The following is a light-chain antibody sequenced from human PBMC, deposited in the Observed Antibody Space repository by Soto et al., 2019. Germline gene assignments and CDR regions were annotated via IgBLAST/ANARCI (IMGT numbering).Light chain of an antibody. Sequence: QAVLTQPXSACGTPGQRVTISCSGSSSNIGTSSVHWFQQLPGTAPKLLISTTNQRPSGVPERFSGSKSGTSASLAISGLQSEDEADYYCAAWDDSLNGHVFGTGTKVTVL. CDR2: TTN. CDR3: AAWDDSLNGHV. J-gene: IGLJ1*01. V-gene: IGLV1-44*01. CDR1: SSNIGTSS.